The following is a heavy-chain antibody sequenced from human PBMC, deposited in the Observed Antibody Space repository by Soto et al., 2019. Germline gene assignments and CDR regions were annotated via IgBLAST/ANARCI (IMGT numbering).Heavy chain of an antibody. J-gene: IGHJ4*02. CDR3: AKGVWSDYYKAPNFDY. Sequence: GGSLRLSCAASGFTFSSYAMGWVRQAPGKGLEWVGIVRSTAISGSGDSTYNADSVKGRFTISRDNSKNTLYLQMNSLRAEDTAVHYCAKGVWSDYYKAPNFDYWGQGSLVTVSS. CDR2: ISGSGDST. V-gene: IGHV3-23*01. CDR1: GFTFSSYA. D-gene: IGHD3-3*01.